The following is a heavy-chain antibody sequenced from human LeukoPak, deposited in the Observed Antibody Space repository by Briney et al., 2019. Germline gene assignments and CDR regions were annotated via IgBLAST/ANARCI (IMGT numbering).Heavy chain of an antibody. CDR1: GYTFTSYD. CDR3: ARVSRYFDWLYQLGYYYYMDV. Sequence: ASVKVSCKASGYTFTSYDINWVRQATGQGLEWMGWMNPNSGNTGYAQKFQGRVTITRNTSISTAYMELSSLRSEDTAVYYCARVSRYFDWLYQLGYYYYMDVWGKGTTVTVSS. J-gene: IGHJ6*03. V-gene: IGHV1-8*03. D-gene: IGHD3-9*01. CDR2: MNPNSGNT.